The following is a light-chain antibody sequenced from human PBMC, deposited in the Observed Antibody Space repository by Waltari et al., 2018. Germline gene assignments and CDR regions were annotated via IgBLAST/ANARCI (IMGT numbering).Light chain of an antibody. CDR1: QSVSSN. CDR3: QQYKNWPRT. V-gene: IGKV3-15*01. Sequence: EIVMTQSPATLSVSPGERATLSCRASQSVSSNLAWYQQKPGQAPRLLIYGASTRATGIPARFSGSGSGTEFTLTISSLQSEDFGVYYCQQYKNWPRTFGQGTKVEIK. J-gene: IGKJ1*01. CDR2: GAS.